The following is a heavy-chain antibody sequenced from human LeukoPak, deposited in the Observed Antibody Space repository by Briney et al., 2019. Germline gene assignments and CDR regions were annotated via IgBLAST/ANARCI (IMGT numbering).Heavy chain of an antibody. CDR3: ARQRRDSAATGPQNRFDP. D-gene: IGHD1-26*01. J-gene: IGHJ5*02. Sequence: GASVKVSCKASGYTFTGYYMHWVRQAPGQGLEWMGWINPNSGGTNYAQKFQGRVTMTRDTSISTAYMELSRLRSDDTAVYYCARQRRDSAATGPQNRFDPWGQGTLVTVSS. V-gene: IGHV1-2*02. CDR1: GYTFTGYY. CDR2: INPNSGGT.